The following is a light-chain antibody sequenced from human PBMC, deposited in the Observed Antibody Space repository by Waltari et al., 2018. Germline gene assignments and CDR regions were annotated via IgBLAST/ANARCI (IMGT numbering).Light chain of an antibody. CDR3: QPSSSTLFT. Sequence: DLQVHPSPSSLSAFVRDRVPITCRASQNISSYLNWYQQKSGKAPKVLIYAASSLQSGVPSRFRGSGSGTDFTLSISSLQPEDFATYYCQPSSSTLFTFGPGTKVDIK. V-gene: IGKV1-39*01. J-gene: IGKJ3*01. CDR2: AAS. CDR1: QNISSY.